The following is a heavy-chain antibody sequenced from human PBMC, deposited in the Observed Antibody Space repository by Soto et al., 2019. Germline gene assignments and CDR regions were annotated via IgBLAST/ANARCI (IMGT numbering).Heavy chain of an antibody. Sequence: SETLSLTCNVSGGSISSGGYYWSWIRQHPGKGLEWIGYIYYSGSTYYNPSLKSRVTISVDTSKNQFSLKLSSVTAADTAVYYCARDRTPDAFDIWGQGTMVTVSS. CDR1: GGSISSGGYY. J-gene: IGHJ3*02. CDR2: IYYSGST. CDR3: ARDRTPDAFDI. V-gene: IGHV4-31*03.